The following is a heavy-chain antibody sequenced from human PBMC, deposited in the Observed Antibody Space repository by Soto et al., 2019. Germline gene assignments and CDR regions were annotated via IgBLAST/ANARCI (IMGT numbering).Heavy chain of an antibody. CDR2: IYYTGSA. CDR3: ARAAYYYASSGYFSKYFDY. J-gene: IGHJ4*02. Sequence: SETLSLTCTVSGGSISSGGYYWSWIRQHPGKGLEWIGYIYYTGSAYYNPSLKSRLTISVDTSTNQFSLKLSSVTAEDTAVYYCARAAYYYASSGYFSKYFDYWGQGSLVTVSS. CDR1: GGSISSGGYY. V-gene: IGHV4-31*03. D-gene: IGHD3-22*01.